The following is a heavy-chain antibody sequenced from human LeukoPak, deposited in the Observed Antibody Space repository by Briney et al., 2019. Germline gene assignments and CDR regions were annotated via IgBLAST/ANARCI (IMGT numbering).Heavy chain of an antibody. CDR2: ISGSGGST. V-gene: IGHV3-23*01. CDR1: GFTFSSYA. D-gene: IGHD1-26*01. Sequence: GGSLRLSCAASGFTFSSYAMSWVRQAPGKGLEWVSAISGSGGSTYYADSVKGRFTISRDNSKNTLYLQMNSLRAEDTAVYYCARGPVGYYYYYMDVWGKGTTVTVSS. CDR3: ARGPVGYYYYYMDV. J-gene: IGHJ6*03.